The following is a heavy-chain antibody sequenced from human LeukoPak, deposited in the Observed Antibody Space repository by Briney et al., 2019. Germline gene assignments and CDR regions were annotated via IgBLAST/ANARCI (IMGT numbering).Heavy chain of an antibody. J-gene: IGHJ6*02. CDR1: GFTFSSYW. CDR3: ARDSVRWEPFYYYYGMDV. D-gene: IGHD1-26*01. V-gene: IGHV3-53*01. Sequence: GGSLRLSCAASGFTFSSYWMSWVRQAPGKGLEWVSVIYSGGSTYYADSVKGRFTISRDNSKNTLYLQMNSLRAEDTAVYYCARDSVRWEPFYYYYGMDVWGQGTTVTVSS. CDR2: IYSGGST.